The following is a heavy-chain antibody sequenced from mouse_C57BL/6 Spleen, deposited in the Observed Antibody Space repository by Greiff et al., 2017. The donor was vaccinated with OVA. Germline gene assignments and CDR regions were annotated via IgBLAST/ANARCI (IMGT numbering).Heavy chain of an antibody. Sequence: ESGPGLVKPSQSLSLTCSVTGYSITSGYYWNWIRQFPGNKLEWMGYISYDGSNNYNPSLKNRISITRDTSKNQLFLKLNSVTTEDTATYYCARVGSTPEGFDVWGTGTTVTVSS. J-gene: IGHJ1*03. V-gene: IGHV3-6*01. CDR1: GYSITSGYY. CDR2: ISYDGSN. D-gene: IGHD5-1*01. CDR3: ARVGSTPEGFDV.